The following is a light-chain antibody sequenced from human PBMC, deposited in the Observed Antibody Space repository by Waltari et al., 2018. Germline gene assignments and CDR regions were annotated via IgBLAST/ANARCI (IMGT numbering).Light chain of an antibody. CDR3: QQYEGLPCT. CDR1: QDIDKF. J-gene: IGKJ2*02. CDR2: DAS. V-gene: IGKV1-33*01. Sequence: DIQMPQSPSSLSASIGDRVTITCQANQDIDKFLNWYQQKPGEAPHLLIYDASNLQTGVPSRFSWSGAGKHFTLTISSLHPEDVATYYCQQYEGLPCTFGQGTKLEVK.